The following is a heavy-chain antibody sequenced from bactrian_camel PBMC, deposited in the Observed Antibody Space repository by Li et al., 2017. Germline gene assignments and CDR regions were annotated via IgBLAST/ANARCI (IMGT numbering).Heavy chain of an antibody. D-gene: IGHD3*01. CDR2: IDTGSAST. Sequence: DVQLVESGGGSVEAGGALRLSCVVSGNTYISYYLGWFRQAPGKEREGVAAIDTGSASTYYADSVKGRFTISQDIAAHTLYLQLDDVKAEDTAIYYCAAGPRSHGCDSGSWSRPSSVNYWGQGTQVTVS. V-gene: IGHV3S40*01. J-gene: IGHJ4*01. CDR1: GNTYISYY. CDR3: AAGPRSHGCDSGSWSRPSSVNY.